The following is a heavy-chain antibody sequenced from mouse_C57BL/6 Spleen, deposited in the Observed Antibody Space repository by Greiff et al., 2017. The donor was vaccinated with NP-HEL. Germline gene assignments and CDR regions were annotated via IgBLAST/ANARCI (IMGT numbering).Heavy chain of an antibody. D-gene: IGHD1-1*01. CDR3: ARDNYGSSYDYFDV. CDR1: GYTFTSYW. V-gene: IGHV1-64*01. CDR2: IHPNSGST. J-gene: IGHJ1*03. Sequence: VQLQQPGAELVKPGASVKLSCKASGYTFTSYWMHWVKQRPGQGLEWIGMIHPNSGSTNYNEKFKSKATLTVDKSSSTAYMQLSSLTSEDSAVYYCARDNYGSSYDYFDVWGTGTTVTVSS.